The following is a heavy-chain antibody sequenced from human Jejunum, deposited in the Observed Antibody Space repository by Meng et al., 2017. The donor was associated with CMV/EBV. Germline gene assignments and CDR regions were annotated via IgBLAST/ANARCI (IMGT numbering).Heavy chain of an antibody. CDR3: ARVPAELGSSSSSYYFDS. J-gene: IGHJ4*02. Sequence: SISSYFWTWIRQPPGKGLEWLGYVYYDGGSTNYNPSLKSRVTISVDSPENQFSLKLTSVTAADTAVYYCARVPAELGSSSSSYYFDSWGQGTLVTV. CDR1: SISSYF. CDR2: VYYDGGST. V-gene: IGHV4-59*01. D-gene: IGHD6-13*01.